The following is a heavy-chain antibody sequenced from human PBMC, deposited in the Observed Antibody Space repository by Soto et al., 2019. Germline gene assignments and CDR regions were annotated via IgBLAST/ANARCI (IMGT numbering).Heavy chain of an antibody. Sequence: VASVKVSCKASGFTFTSSAVQWVRQARGQRLEWIGWIVVGSGNTNYAQKFQERVTITRDMSTSTAYMELSRLRSDDTAVYYCAGGKRVSSSTHSFDYWGQGTLVTVSS. V-gene: IGHV1-58*01. CDR2: IVVGSGNT. J-gene: IGHJ4*02. D-gene: IGHD6-13*01. CDR3: AGGKRVSSSTHSFDY. CDR1: GFTFTSSA.